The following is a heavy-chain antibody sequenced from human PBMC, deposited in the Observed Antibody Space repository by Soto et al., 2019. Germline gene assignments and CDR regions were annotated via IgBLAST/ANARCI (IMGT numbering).Heavy chain of an antibody. V-gene: IGHV3-23*01. Sequence: GGSLRLSCAASGFTFSSYAMSWVRQAPGKGLEWVSAISGSGGSTYYADSVKGRFTISRDNSKNTLYLQMNSLRAEDTAVYYCAKDIARGGDYEVFDYWGQGTLVTVSS. D-gene: IGHD4-17*01. CDR2: ISGSGGST. J-gene: IGHJ4*02. CDR1: GFTFSSYA. CDR3: AKDIARGGDYEVFDY.